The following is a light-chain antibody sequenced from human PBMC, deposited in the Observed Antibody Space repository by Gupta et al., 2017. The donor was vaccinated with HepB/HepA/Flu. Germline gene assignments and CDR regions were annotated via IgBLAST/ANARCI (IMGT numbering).Light chain of an antibody. Sequence: EIVLTQSPGTLSLSPGERATLSCRASQSVSSTFLAWYKQKPGQAPRLLIYGASSRATGIPDRFSGSGYGTDLTLTISRREPEDFAVYYCQQYGSSPGFTFGHGTKVDIK. CDR2: GAS. CDR1: QSVSSTF. V-gene: IGKV3-20*01. CDR3: QQYGSSPGFT. J-gene: IGKJ3*01.